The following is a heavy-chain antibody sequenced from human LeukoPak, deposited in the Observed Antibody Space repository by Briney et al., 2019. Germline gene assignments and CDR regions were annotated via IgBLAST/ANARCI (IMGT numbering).Heavy chain of an antibody. CDR1: GGSISSGGYY. D-gene: IGHD1-1*01. J-gene: IGHJ5*02. CDR3: ARDMEVFGWFDP. V-gene: IGHV4-31*03. CDR2: IYYSGST. Sequence: SETLSLTCTVSGGSISSGGYYWSWIRQHPGKGLEWIGYIYYSGSTYYNPSLKSRVTISVDTSKNQFSLKLSSVTAADTAVYYCARDMEVFGWFDPWGQGTLVTVSS.